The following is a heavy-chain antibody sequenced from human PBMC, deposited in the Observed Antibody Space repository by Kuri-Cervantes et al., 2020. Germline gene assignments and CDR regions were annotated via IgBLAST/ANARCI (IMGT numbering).Heavy chain of an antibody. D-gene: IGHD2-15*01. Sequence: SETLSLTCNVSGGSISGSSYYWGWIRQPPGKGLEWIGSVFYSGSTYYNPSLKSRVTISADTSKNHLSLRLSSVTAADTARYYCARRSLGYCSGGFCYGPFDYWGQGTLVTVSS. CDR2: VFYSGST. V-gene: IGHV4-39*07. CDR3: ARRSLGYCSGGFCYGPFDY. CDR1: GGSISGSSYY. J-gene: IGHJ4*02.